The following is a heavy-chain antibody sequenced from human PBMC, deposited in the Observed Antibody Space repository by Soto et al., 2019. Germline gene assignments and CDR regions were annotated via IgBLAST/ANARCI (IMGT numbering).Heavy chain of an antibody. V-gene: IGHV1-69*19. CDR2: IIPVFQTA. Sequence: QEQLVQSGAAVKKPGSSVKVSCKASGGLFSSYPISWVRQVPGQGLEWMGGIIPVFQTAYYTQRFQGRVTITADESTNTVYMEMSRLRSEDTVIYYCARGGSGYTWFNEFWGQGTLVTVSS. CDR3: ARGGSGYTWFNEF. D-gene: IGHD3-22*01. J-gene: IGHJ4*02. CDR1: GGLFSSYP.